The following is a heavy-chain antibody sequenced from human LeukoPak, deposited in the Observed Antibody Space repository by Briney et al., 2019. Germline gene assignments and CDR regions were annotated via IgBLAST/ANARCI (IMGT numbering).Heavy chain of an antibody. D-gene: IGHD6-13*01. Sequence: GGSLRLSCTASGFNFGEDALSWVRQAPGKGLEWVGFIRSNTYGGTAEYAASVKGRFSISRDDSESIAYLQMNSLKTEDTAVYYCTRNSRYSASWRFDPWGQGTLVTASS. CDR1: GFNFGEDA. CDR2: IRSNTYGGTA. CDR3: TRNSRYSASWRFDP. J-gene: IGHJ5*02. V-gene: IGHV3-49*04.